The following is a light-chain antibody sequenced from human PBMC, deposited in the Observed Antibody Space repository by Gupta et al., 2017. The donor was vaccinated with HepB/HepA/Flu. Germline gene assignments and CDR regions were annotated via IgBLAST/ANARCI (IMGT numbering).Light chain of an antibody. Sequence: DIQMTQSPSSLSASVGDRVTITCRASQSISAYLNWYQQKSGRPPRLLIYGASNLQTGVPSRFSGSGSGTDFTLTISNLQPEDFATFYCQQSDIIPYTFGQGTKVEI. CDR1: QSISAY. CDR2: GAS. V-gene: IGKV1-39*01. J-gene: IGKJ2*01. CDR3: QQSDIIPYT.